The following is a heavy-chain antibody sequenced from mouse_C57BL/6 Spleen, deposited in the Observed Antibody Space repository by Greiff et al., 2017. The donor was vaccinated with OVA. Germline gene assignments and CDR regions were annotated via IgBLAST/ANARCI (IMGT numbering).Heavy chain of an antibody. J-gene: IGHJ4*01. Sequence: QVQLQQPGAELVRPGTSVKLSCKASGYTFTSYWMHWVKQRPGQGLEWIGVIDPSDSYTNYNHKFKGKATLTVDTSSSTAYMQLSSLTSEDSAVYYCASRRPLYAMDYWGQGTSVTVSS. CDR2: IDPSDSYT. CDR3: ASRRPLYAMDY. V-gene: IGHV1-59*01. CDR1: GYTFTSYW.